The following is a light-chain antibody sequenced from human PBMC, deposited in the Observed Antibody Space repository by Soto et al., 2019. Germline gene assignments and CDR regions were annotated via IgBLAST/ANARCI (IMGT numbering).Light chain of an antibody. CDR1: QSVRANY. CDR2: DAS. CDR3: QQSYSTPSGT. J-gene: IGKJ5*01. V-gene: IGKV3D-20*02. Sequence: DIVLTQSPGTLSLSPGEGATLSCRASQSVRANYVAWYQQKPGQAPRVLIFDASSGATGIPDRFSGSGSGTDFTLAISRLEPEDFATYYCQQSYSTPSGTFGQGTRLEIK.